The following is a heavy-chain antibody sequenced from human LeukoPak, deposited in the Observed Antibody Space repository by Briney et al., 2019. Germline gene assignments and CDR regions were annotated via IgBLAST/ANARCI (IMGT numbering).Heavy chain of an antibody. CDR2: VYYSGST. J-gene: IGHJ6*02. CDR3: ARRRQNYAMDV. V-gene: IGHV4-39*01. CDR1: GGFISSSSYY. Sequence: SETLSLTCTVSGGFISSSSYYWGWIRQPPGKGLEWIGSVYYSGSTYYNPSLKSRVTISADTSKNQFSLKLSSVTAADTAVYYCARRRQNYAMDVWGQGTTVAVSS.